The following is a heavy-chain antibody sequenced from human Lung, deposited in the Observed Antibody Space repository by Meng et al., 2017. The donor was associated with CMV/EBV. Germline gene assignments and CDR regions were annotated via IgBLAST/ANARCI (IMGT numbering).Heavy chain of an antibody. J-gene: IGHJ4*02. CDR3: ARRRIGYCSSTSCLNFDY. CDR2: SNHSRST. D-gene: IGHD2-2*01. CDR1: GGSFSGYY. Sequence: SETLSLXCAVYGGSFSGYYWSWIRQPPGKGLEWIWESNHSRSTNYNPSLKSRVTISVDTSKNQFSLKLSSVTAADTAVYYCARRRIGYCSSTSCLNFDYLGQGXLVTVSS. V-gene: IGHV4-34*01.